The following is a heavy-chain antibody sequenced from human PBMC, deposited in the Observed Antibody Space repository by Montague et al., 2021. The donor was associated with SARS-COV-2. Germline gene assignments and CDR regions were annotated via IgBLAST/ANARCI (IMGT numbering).Heavy chain of an antibody. Sequence: LRLSCAASGFAFGLYTLHWVRRAPGKGLEWIGQIGSTNYNPSLESRISTSVDTSKSQSPLNLASVTAADSAIYYCAMLYGGGGGRGYWGQGTLVTVSS. CDR3: AMLYGGGGGRGY. CDR2: IGST. D-gene: IGHD4-23*01. V-gene: IGHV4-59*01. J-gene: IGHJ4*02. CDR1: GFAFGLYT.